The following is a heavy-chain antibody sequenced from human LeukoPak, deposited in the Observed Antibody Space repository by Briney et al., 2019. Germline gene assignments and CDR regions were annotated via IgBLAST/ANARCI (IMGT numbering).Heavy chain of an antibody. CDR3: ARGTYYYDSSGTRFDP. J-gene: IGHJ5*02. V-gene: IGHV4-4*07. D-gene: IGHD3-22*01. CDR2: IYTSGST. CDR1: GGSISSYY. Sequence: SETLSLTCTVSGGSISSYYWSWIRQPAGKGLEWIGRIYTSGSTNYNPSLKSRVTMSVDTSKNQFSLKLSSVTAADTAVYYCARGTYYYDSSGTRFDPWGQGTLVTVSS.